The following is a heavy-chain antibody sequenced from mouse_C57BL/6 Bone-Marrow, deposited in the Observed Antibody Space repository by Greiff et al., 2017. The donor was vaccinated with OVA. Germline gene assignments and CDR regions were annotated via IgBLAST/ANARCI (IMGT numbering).Heavy chain of an antibody. J-gene: IGHJ1*03. CDR1: EYEFPSHD. CDR3: ARHNDYDWYFDV. D-gene: IGHD2-4*01. V-gene: IGHV5-2*01. CDR2: INSDCGST. Sequence: EVMLVESGGGLVQPGESLKLSCESNEYEFPSHDMSWVSKTPEKRLELVAAINSDCGSTYYPDNLERRFLISRDNTKKTLYLQMSSLRSEDTALYYCARHNDYDWYFDVWGTGTTVTVSS.